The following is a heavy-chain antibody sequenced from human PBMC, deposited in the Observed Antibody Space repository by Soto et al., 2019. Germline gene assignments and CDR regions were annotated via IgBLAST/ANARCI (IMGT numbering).Heavy chain of an antibody. V-gene: IGHV3-11*01. Sequence: GGCMRLSCAASGFTFSVFYMTWIRQAPGKGLEWLSYISNSGSTIYYSDSVKGRFTISRDNAKKSLYLQMNSLRAEDTAIYYCARANYDILTGYSDYWGQGTLVTVSS. CDR1: GFTFSVFY. CDR2: ISNSGSTI. CDR3: ARANYDILTGYSDY. J-gene: IGHJ4*02. D-gene: IGHD3-9*01.